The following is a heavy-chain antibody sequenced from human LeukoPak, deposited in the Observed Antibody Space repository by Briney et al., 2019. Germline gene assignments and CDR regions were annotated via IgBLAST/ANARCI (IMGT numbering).Heavy chain of an antibody. Sequence: SVKVSFKASGGTFSSYAISWVRQAPGQGLEWMGGIIPIFGTANYAQKFQGRVTISTDESTSTAYMELSSLRSEDTAVYYCARERRCSSTSSYKSCGGNDAFDIWGQGTMVTVSS. CDR3: ARERRCSSTSSYKSCGGNDAFDI. J-gene: IGHJ3*02. CDR2: IIPIFGTA. D-gene: IGHD2-2*02. V-gene: IGHV1-69*05. CDR1: GGTFSSYA.